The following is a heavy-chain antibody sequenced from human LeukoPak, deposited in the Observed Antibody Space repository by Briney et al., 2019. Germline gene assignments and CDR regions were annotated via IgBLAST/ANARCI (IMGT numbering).Heavy chain of an antibody. Sequence: PGGSLRLSCAASGFTFSSYEMNWVRQAPGKGLEWVSYISSSSSTIYYADSVKGRFTISRDNAKNSLYLQMNSLRAEDTALYYCARYYGDHAGCFDYWGQGTLVTVSS. CDR2: ISSSSSTI. D-gene: IGHD4-17*01. CDR1: GFTFSSYE. V-gene: IGHV3-48*01. CDR3: ARYYGDHAGCFDY. J-gene: IGHJ4*02.